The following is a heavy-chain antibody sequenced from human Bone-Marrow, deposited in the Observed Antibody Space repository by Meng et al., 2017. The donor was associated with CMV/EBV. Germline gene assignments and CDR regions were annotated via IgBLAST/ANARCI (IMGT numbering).Heavy chain of an antibody. V-gene: IGHV3-23*01. D-gene: IGHD3-22*01. J-gene: IGHJ4*02. Sequence: GGSLRLSCTASGFSFSNYAMSWVRQAPGTGLEWVSTISGNGAGSFYADSVTGRFAFSRDNSKNTLYLQMNSLRAEETAVYYCAKPPYDTSAYYYFDYWGQGTLVTVSS. CDR2: ISGNGAGS. CDR1: GFSFSNYA. CDR3: AKPPYDTSAYYYFDY.